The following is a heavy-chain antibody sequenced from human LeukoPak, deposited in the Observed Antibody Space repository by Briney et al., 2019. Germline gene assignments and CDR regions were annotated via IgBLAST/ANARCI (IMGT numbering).Heavy chain of an antibody. CDR3: AKDDPGYSSSSYDY. J-gene: IGHJ4*02. D-gene: IGHD6-13*01. CDR2: ISGSGGST. CDR1: GFTFSSYA. Sequence: GGSLRLSWAASGFTFSSYAMSWVRQAPGKGLEWVSAISGSGGSTYSADSVKGRFTISTDNSKNTLYLQMNSLRAEDTAVYYCAKDDPGYSSSSYDYWGQGTLVTVSS. V-gene: IGHV3-23*01.